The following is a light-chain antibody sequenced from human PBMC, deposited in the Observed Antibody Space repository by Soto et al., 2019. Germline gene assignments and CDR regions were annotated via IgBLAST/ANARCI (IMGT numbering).Light chain of an antibody. Sequence: IVFTQAPGTLSLAPWERATLSCRASQTVRNNYLAWYQQKPGQAPRLLIYGASTRATGIPARFSGSGSGTEFTLTISSLQSEDFAVYYCQQYNNWPRTFGQGTKVDIK. V-gene: IGKV3-15*01. J-gene: IGKJ1*01. CDR3: QQYNNWPRT. CDR2: GAS. CDR1: QTVRNN.